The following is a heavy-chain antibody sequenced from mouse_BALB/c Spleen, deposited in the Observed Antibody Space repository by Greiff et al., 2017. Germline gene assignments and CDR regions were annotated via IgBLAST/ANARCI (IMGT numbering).Heavy chain of an antibody. V-gene: IGHV14-4*02. CDR2: IDPENGDT. J-gene: IGHJ3*01. CDR1: GFNIKDYY. CDR3: NAGGNYGCAY. D-gene: IGHD2-1*01. Sequence: VQLQQSGAELVRSGASVKLSCTASGFNIKDYYMHWVKQRPEQGLEWIGWIDPENGDTEYAPKFQGKATMNADTSSNTAYLQLSSLTSEDTAVYYCNAGGNYGCAYWGQGTLVTVSA.